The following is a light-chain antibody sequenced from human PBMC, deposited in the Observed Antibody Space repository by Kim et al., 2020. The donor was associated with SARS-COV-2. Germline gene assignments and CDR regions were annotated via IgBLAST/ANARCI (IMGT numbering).Light chain of an antibody. CDR1: RTIGDN. CDR3: QQYNDWPIT. CDR2: DAF. V-gene: IGKV3D-15*01. Sequence: DIVMTQSPATLSVSPGERATLSCRASRTIGDNLAWYQQRPGQAPRLLIFDAFTSAEGIPARFSGSGSGTEFTLTISSLQSEDFAVYYCQQYNDWPITFGQGTRLEIK. J-gene: IGKJ5*01.